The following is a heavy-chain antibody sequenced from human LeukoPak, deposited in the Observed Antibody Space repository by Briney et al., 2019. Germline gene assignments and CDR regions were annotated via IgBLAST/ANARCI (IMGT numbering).Heavy chain of an antibody. D-gene: IGHD5-18*01. CDR1: GFTFSSYD. V-gene: IGHV3-13*05. CDR2: IGTAGDP. Sequence: GGSLRLSCAASGFTFSSYDMHWVRQATGKGLEWVSAIGTAGDPYYPGSVKGRFTISRDNAKNSLYLQMNSLRAEDTALYYCAKDHGYSYGPFDYWGQGTLVTVSS. CDR3: AKDHGYSYGPFDY. J-gene: IGHJ4*02.